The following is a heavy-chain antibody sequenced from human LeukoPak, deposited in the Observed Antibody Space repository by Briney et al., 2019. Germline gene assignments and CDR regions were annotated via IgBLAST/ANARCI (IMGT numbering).Heavy chain of an antibody. CDR3: ARERYCSSTSCYASFDY. D-gene: IGHD2-2*01. J-gene: IGHJ4*02. CDR1: GYTFTGYY. CDR2: INPNSGGT. Sequence: ASVKVSCKASGYTFTGYYMHWVRQAPGQGLEWMGWINPNSGGTNYAQKFQGRVTMTRDTSISTAYMELSRLGSDDTAVYYCARERYCSSTSCYASFDYWGQGTLVTVSS. V-gene: IGHV1-2*02.